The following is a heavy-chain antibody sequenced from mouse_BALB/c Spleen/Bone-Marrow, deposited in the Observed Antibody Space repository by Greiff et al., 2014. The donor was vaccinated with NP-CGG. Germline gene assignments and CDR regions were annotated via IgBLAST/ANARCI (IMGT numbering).Heavy chain of an antibody. CDR1: GHTFTNYW. D-gene: IGHD2-2*01. V-gene: IGHV1S41*01. J-gene: IGHJ1*01. CDR3: ARERYGYDGWYFDV. Sequence: DLVKPGASVKLSCKTSGHTFTNYWINWIKQRPGQGLEWLGRIAPGSGSTYYNEMFKVKAPLTVDTSSSTAYIQLSSLSSEDSAVYFCARERYGYDGWYFDVWGAGTTVTVSS. CDR2: IAPGSGST.